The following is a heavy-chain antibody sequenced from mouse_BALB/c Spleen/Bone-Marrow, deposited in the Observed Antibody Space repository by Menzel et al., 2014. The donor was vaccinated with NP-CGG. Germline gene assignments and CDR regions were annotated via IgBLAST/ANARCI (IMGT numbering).Heavy chain of an antibody. CDR3: ARYNYGSSQFAY. CDR2: IDPANGNT. Sequence: AELVKPGASVKLSCTASGFNIKDTYMHWVKQRPEQGLEWIGRIDPANGNTKYDPKFQGKATITADTSSNTAYLQLSSLTSEDTAVYYCARYNYGSSQFAYWGQGTLVTVSA. J-gene: IGHJ3*01. D-gene: IGHD1-1*01. CDR1: GFNIKDTY. V-gene: IGHV14-3*02.